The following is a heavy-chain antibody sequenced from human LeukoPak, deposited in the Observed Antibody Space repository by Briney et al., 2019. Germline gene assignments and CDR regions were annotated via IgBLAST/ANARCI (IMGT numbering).Heavy chain of an antibody. V-gene: IGHV1-24*01. J-gene: IGHJ3*02. CDR2: FDPEDGET. CDR1: GYTLTELS. CDR3: ATGPGGLRAFDI. D-gene: IGHD5-12*01. Sequence: VASVKVSCKVSGYTLTELSMHWVRQAPGEGLEWMGGFDPEDGETIYAQKFQGRVTMTEDTSTDTAYMELSSLRSEDTAVYYCATGPGGLRAFDIWGQGTMVTVSS.